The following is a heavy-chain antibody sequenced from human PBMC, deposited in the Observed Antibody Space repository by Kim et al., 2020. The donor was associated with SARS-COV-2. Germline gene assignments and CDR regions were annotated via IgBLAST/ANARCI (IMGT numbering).Heavy chain of an antibody. Sequence: ASVKVSCKASGYTFTSYGISWVRQAPGQGLEWMGWISAYNGNTNYAQKLQGRVTMTTDTSTSTAYMELRSLRSDDTAVYYCASLGVYDSSGLPLDYWGQGTMVTVSS. CDR2: ISAYNGNT. V-gene: IGHV1-18*04. CDR3: ASLGVYDSSGLPLDY. D-gene: IGHD3-22*01. J-gene: IGHJ4*02. CDR1: GYTFTSYG.